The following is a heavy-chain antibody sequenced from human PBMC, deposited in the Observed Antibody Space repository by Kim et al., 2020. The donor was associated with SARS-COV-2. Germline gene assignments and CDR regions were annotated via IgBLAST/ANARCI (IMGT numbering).Heavy chain of an antibody. CDR2: IYYSGST. CDR1: GGSISSSSYY. D-gene: IGHD3-16*01. V-gene: IGHV4-39*07. CDR3: ARPGGKHPPGNWFDP. Sequence: SETLSLTCTVSGGSISSSSYYWGWIRQPPGKGLEWIGSIYYSGSTYYNPSLKSRVTISVDTSKNQFSLKLSSVTAADTAVYYCARPGGKHPPGNWFDPWGQGTLVTVSS. J-gene: IGHJ5*02.